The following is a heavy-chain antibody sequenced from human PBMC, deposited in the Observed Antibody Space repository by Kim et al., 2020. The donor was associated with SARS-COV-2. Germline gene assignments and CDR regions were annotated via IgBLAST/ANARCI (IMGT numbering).Heavy chain of an antibody. D-gene: IGHD2-21*02. CDR1: GYTFTSYY. V-gene: IGHV1-46*01. J-gene: IGHJ4*02. CDR2: INPSGGST. CDR3: ARGGRGGVVVTAIQSYFDY. Sequence: ASVKVSCKASGYTFTSYYMHWVRQAPGQGLEWMGIINPSGGSTSYAQKFQGRVTMTRDTSTSTVYMELSSLRSEDTAVYYCARGGRGGVVVTAIQSYFDYWGQGTLVTVSS.